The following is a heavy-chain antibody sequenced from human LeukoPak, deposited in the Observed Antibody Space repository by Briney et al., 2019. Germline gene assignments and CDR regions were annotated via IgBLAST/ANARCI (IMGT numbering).Heavy chain of an antibody. V-gene: IGHV3-23*01. CDR1: GFTFSSYA. CDR3: AXGGXYXXYXXXXXDV. Sequence: GGSLRLSCAASGFTFSSYAMSWVRQAPGKGLEWVSAISGSGGSTYYADSVKGRFTISRDNSKNTLYLQMNSLRAEDTAVYYCAXGGXYXXYXXXXXDVWXXGTTVTVS. CDR2: ISGSGGST. D-gene: IGHD4-11*01. J-gene: IGHJ6*01.